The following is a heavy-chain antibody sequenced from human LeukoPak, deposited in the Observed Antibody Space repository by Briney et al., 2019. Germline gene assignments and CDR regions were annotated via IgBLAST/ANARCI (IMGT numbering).Heavy chain of an antibody. CDR3: ASSISGWYIGAFDI. CDR1: GYTFTGYY. Sequence: ASVKVSCKASGYTFTGYYMHWVRQAPGQGLEWMGWINPNSGGTNYAQKFQGRVTMTRDTSISTAYMELSRLRSDDTAVYYCASSISGWYIGAFDIWGQGTMVTVSS. D-gene: IGHD6-19*01. CDR2: INPNSGGT. V-gene: IGHV1-2*02. J-gene: IGHJ3*02.